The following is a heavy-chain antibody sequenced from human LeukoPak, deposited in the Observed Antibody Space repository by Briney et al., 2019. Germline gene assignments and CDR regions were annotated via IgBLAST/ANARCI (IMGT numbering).Heavy chain of an antibody. CDR1: GFTFSSYA. CDR3: ARGGIAAAGTRADAFDI. D-gene: IGHD6-13*01. CDR2: ISSNGGST. V-gene: IGHV3-64*01. Sequence: GGSLRLSCAASGFTFSSYAMRWVRQAPGKGLEYVSAISSNGGSTYYANSVKCRFTISRDNSKNTLYLQMGSLRAEAMAVYYCARGGIAAAGTRADAFDIWGQGTMVTVSS. J-gene: IGHJ3*02.